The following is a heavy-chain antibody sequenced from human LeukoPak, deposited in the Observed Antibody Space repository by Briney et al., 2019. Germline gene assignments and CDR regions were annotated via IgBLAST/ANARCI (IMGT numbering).Heavy chain of an antibody. CDR2: IWSDVNNK. D-gene: IGHD3-22*01. J-gene: IGHJ4*02. CDR1: GFSFSSYA. Sequence: GKSLRLSCAASGFSFSSYAIYWVRQAPAKGLGWVAVIWSDVNNKYYSDSVKGRFTISRDNSNITLYLEMNSLRAEDTAVYYCARDGLTDSSGYTVIDNWGQGILVTVSS. V-gene: IGHV3-33*07. CDR3: ARDGLTDSSGYTVIDN.